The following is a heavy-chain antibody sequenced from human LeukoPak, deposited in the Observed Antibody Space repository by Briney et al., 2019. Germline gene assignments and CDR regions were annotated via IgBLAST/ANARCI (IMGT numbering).Heavy chain of an antibody. CDR1: GYTFTNYG. Sequence: ASVKVSCKASGYTFTNYGISWVRQAPGQGLEWMGWISAYNGNTNYAQKLQGRVTITRNTSKSTAYMELSSLRSEDTAVYYCAREWRGSYSWFDPWGQGSLITVSS. D-gene: IGHD1-26*01. V-gene: IGHV1-18*01. CDR3: AREWRGSYSWFDP. CDR2: ISAYNGNT. J-gene: IGHJ5*02.